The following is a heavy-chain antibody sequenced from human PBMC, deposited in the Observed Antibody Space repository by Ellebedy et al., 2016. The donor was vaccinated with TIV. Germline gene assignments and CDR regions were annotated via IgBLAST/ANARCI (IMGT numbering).Heavy chain of an antibody. Sequence: GESLKISCQGSGYTFTSYWIGWVRQMPGKGLEWVANIYPGDSNNRYSPSFQGQVTILADKSISAAYLQWSSLKASDTAMYYCVRYYYESSGYYYIDYWGQGTLVTVSS. D-gene: IGHD3-22*01. J-gene: IGHJ4*02. V-gene: IGHV5-51*01. CDR3: VRYYYESSGYYYIDY. CDR2: IYPGDSNN. CDR1: GYTFTSYW.